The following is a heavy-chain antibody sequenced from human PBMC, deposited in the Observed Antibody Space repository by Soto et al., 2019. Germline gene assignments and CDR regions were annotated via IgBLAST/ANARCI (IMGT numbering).Heavy chain of an antibody. CDR3: TTTRPGTNVFDN. V-gene: IGHV3-15*01. CDR1: GITFSKAW. Sequence: EVQLVESGGGLVEPGGSLRLSCAASGITFSKAWMNWVRKAPGKGLEDIGRIRSKTDGGTTEYAAPVEGRFTVSRDDSKNTLYLQMSGLKTEDTAVYYCTTTRPGTNVFDNWGQGTLVTVSS. J-gene: IGHJ3*02. D-gene: IGHD6-13*01. CDR2: IRSKTDGGTT.